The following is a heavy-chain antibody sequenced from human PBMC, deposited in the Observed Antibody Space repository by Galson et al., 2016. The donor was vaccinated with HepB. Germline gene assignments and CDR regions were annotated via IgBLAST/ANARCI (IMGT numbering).Heavy chain of an antibody. CDR3: ARGRGGATQRYFDY. CDR1: GFTFSSHA. J-gene: IGHJ4*02. V-gene: IGHV3-64*01. CDR2: ISDNGGRT. D-gene: IGHD1-26*01. Sequence: SLRLSCAASGFTFSSHAMHWVGQAPGKGLECVSTISDNGGRTFYANSLKGRFTISRDNSKNRLYLQMGSPRAEDMAVYFCARGRGGATQRYFDYWGRGTLVTVSS.